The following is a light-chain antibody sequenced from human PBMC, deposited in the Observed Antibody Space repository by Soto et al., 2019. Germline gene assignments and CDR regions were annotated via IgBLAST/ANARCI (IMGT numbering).Light chain of an antibody. V-gene: IGLV2-8*01. Sequence: QSALTQPPSASGSPGQSVTISCTGTSSDVGSYNFVFWYQQHPGKAPKLMIYEVNKRPSGVPDRFSGSKSGNTASLTVSGLQAEDEADYYCSSYAGSNNLGVFGGGTKLTVL. J-gene: IGLJ3*02. CDR3: SSYAGSNNLGV. CDR2: EVN. CDR1: SSDVGSYNF.